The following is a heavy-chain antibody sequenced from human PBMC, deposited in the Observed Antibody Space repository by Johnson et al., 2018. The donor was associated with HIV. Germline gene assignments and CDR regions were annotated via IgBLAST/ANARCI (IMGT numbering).Heavy chain of an antibody. D-gene: IGHD3-16*01. CDR3: ARGGAHDAFDI. Sequence: VQLVESGGGLAQPGGSLRLSCAASGFRFETYTMHWVRQAPGKGLEWVSFISPPSTTMYYADSVKGRFTTSRDNARNSLYLQMNSLTAEDTAVYYCARGGAHDAFDIWGQGTMVTVSS. CDR1: GFRFETYT. V-gene: IGHV3-48*01. CDR2: ISPPSTTM. J-gene: IGHJ3*02.